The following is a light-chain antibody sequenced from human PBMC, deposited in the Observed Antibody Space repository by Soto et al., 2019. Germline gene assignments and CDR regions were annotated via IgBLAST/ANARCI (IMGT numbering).Light chain of an antibody. CDR1: RGISNY. V-gene: IGKV1-12*01. Sequence: DLQMTQSPSSVSASVGDRVTITCRASRGISNYLAWYQQKQGKAPKLLIYAASSLQSGVPSRFSGSGSGTDFTLTISSLQPEDFATYYCQQADSFPLTFGGGTKVEI. CDR3: QQADSFPLT. J-gene: IGKJ4*01. CDR2: AAS.